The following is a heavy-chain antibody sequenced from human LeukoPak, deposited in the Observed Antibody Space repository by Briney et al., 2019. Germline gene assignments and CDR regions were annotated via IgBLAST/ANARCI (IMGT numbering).Heavy chain of an antibody. J-gene: IGHJ4*02. CDR3: ATGPTGDCSIDY. V-gene: IGHV1-24*01. CDR1: GYTLTKLS. Sequence: ASVKVSCKVSGYTLTKLSMHWVRQAPGKGLEWMGGFDPEADETIYAEKFQGRVTMTEDTSTDTAYMEVRSLRSEDSAVYYCATGPTGDCSIDYWGQGTLVTVSS. D-gene: IGHD2-21*02. CDR2: FDPEADET.